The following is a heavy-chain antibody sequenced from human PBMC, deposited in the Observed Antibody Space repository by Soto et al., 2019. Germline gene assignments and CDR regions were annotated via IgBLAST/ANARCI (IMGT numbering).Heavy chain of an antibody. V-gene: IGHV3-30*18. J-gene: IGHJ5*02. CDR1: WGTFIDFG. CDR2: ISYDGSNK. CDR3: AEDDSEYSSPFVFDP. D-gene: IGHD6-6*01. Sequence: RLSSGASWGTFIDFGGRCIRQAPGKGLEWVAVISYDGSNKYYADSVKSRFTISRDNSKNTLYLQMNSMRAEDTPVYYCAEDDSEYSSPFVFDPRRKRSMDSVS.